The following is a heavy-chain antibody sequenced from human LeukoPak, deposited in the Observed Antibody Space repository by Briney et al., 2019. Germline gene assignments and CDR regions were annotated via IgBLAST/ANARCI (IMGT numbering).Heavy chain of an antibody. CDR2: IRYDGSNK. D-gene: IGHD6-13*01. CDR3: ARSRTAAQGTGAFDY. J-gene: IGHJ4*02. CDR1: GFTFSNYG. V-gene: IGHV3-30*02. Sequence: PGGSLRLSCAASGFTFSNYGMHWVRQAPGKGLEWVAFIRYDGSNKFYADSVKGRFTISRDNSENTLYLQMNSLTAEDTAIYYCARSRTAAQGTGAFDYWGQGTLVTVSS.